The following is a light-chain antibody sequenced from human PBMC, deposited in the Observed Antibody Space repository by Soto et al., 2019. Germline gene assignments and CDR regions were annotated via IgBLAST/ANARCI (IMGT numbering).Light chain of an antibody. V-gene: IGKV1-39*01. CDR3: QQSYDNPPDT. Sequence: DIQMTPSPPSLSASVGDTVTITCRASQKIDSYLDWYRQKPGKAPGVLIYSACSLESGVPSRFSGGGSGTDFTLTISSREPEDSAMYFCQQSYDNPPDTFGQGTKLEIK. CDR1: QKIDSY. J-gene: IGKJ2*01. CDR2: SAC.